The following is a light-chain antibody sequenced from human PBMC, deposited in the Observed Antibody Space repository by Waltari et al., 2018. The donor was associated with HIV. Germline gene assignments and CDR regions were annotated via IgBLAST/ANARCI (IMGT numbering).Light chain of an antibody. V-gene: IGLV3-21*04. CDR2: YDS. CDR1: NIGSKT. CDR3: QVWDSSTDHVI. J-gene: IGLJ2*01. Sequence: SYVVSQPPSVSGAPGKTAAIPCAGNNIGSKTVHWYQQKPGQAPVLVIYYDSDRPSGIPERFSDSSSGNTATLTISRVEAGDEADYYCQVWDSSTDHVIFGGGTKLTVL.